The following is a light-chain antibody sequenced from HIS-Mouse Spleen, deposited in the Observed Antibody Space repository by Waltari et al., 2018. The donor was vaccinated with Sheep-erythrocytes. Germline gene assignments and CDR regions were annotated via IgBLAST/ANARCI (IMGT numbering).Light chain of an antibody. CDR3: CSYAGSYNHV. CDR1: SSDVGGYNY. Sequence: QSALTQPRSVSGSPGQSVTISCTGTSSDVGGYNYVSWYQQHPGKAPKLMIYDVSKRPQGFPVRFSGSKSGNTASLTISGLQAEDEADYYCCSYAGSYNHVFATGTKVTVL. J-gene: IGLJ1*01. V-gene: IGLV2-11*01. CDR2: DVS.